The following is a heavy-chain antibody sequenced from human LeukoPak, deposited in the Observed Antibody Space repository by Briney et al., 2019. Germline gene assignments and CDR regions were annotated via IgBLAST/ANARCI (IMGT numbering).Heavy chain of an antibody. CDR3: ATFSRGGYDYWDFVY. J-gene: IGHJ4*02. CDR1: GYTLTELS. D-gene: IGHD5-12*01. Sequence: ASVKVSCKVFGYTLTELSMHWVRQAPGKGLEWMGGFDPEDGETIYAQKFQGRVTMTEDTSTDTAYMELSSLRSEDTAVYYCATFSRGGYDYWDFVYWGQGTLVTVSS. CDR2: FDPEDGET. V-gene: IGHV1-24*01.